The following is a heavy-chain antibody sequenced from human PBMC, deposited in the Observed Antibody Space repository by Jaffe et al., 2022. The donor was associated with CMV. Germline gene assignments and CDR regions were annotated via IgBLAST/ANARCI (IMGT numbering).Heavy chain of an antibody. D-gene: IGHD1-26*01. V-gene: IGHV3-74*01. CDR2: INHDGSST. CDR1: GFTFSGYW. Sequence: EVQLVESGGGLVQPGGSLRLSCAASGFTFSGYWMHWVRQAPGKGLVWVSNINHDGSSTSYADSVKGRFTISRDNAKNTLYLQMNSLLAEDTAVYYCARDRLDDTWELLGGWFDPWGQGTLVTVSS. CDR3: ARDRLDDTWELLGGWFDP. J-gene: IGHJ5*02.